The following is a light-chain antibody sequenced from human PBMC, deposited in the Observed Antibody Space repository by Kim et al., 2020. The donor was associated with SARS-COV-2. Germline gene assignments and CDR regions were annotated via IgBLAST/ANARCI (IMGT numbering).Light chain of an antibody. CDR3: AAWDDSLNGYV. Sequence: QSVLTQPPSASGTPGQRVTISCSGRSSNIGSNTVNWYQQLPGTAPQLLIYSDNQRPSGVPDRFSGSKSGTSASLAISGLQSEDEADYYCAAWDDSLNGYVFGAGTKVTVL. CDR2: SDN. J-gene: IGLJ1*01. V-gene: IGLV1-44*01. CDR1: SSNIGSNT.